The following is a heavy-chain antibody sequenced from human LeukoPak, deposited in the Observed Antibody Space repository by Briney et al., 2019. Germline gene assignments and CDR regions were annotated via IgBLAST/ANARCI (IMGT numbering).Heavy chain of an antibody. J-gene: IGHJ4*02. CDR2: ISAYNGNT. D-gene: IGHD2-15*01. CDR3: ARASYCSGGSCYSDY. CDR1: GYTFTGYY. Sequence: ASVKVSFKASGYTFTGYYMHWVRQAPGQGLEWMGWISAYNGNTIYAQKVKGRVTMTTDTSTSTAYMELRSLKSDDTAVYYCARASYCSGGSCYSDYWGQGTLVTVSS. V-gene: IGHV1-18*04.